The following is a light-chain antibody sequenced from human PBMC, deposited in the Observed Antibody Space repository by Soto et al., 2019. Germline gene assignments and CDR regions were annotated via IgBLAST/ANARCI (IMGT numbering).Light chain of an antibody. J-gene: IGKJ4*01. CDR1: QSVSSN. V-gene: IGKV3-15*01. CDR2: GAS. CDR3: QQFNNWPPVT. Sequence: EIVMTQSPATLSVSPGERATLSCRASQSVSSNLAWYQQKPGQAPRLLIYGASTRATGIPDRFSGSGSGTEFTLTISSLQSEDFAVYYCQQFNNWPPVTFGGGTKVEIK.